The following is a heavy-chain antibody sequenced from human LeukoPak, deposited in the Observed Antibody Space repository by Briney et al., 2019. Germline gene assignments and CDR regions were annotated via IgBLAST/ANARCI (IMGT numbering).Heavy chain of an antibody. J-gene: IGHJ4*02. D-gene: IGHD6-6*01. V-gene: IGHV4-59*08. CDR1: GGSLSSNY. CDR2: VYYTGST. Sequence: SETLSLTCTVSGGSLSSNYYWSWIRQPPGKGLEWIGYVYYTGSTNYNPSLKSRVTMFEDKSKNQFSLRLYSVTVADTAVYYCARHFAYSSSSYFDYWGQGSLVTVSS. CDR3: ARHFAYSSSSYFDY.